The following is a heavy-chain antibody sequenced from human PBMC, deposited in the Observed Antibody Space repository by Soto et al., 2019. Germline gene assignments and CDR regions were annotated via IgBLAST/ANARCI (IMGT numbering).Heavy chain of an antibody. Sequence: GGSLRLSCAASGFDFNIYAMSWVRQAPGKGLEWVSAISGSGRNTYYADSVKGRFTISRDNSKNTLYLQMNGLRAEDTAVYYCANDIWIAVAGTCNWGQGTLVTVSS. J-gene: IGHJ4*02. D-gene: IGHD6-19*01. V-gene: IGHV3-23*01. CDR2: ISGSGRNT. CDR3: ANDIWIAVAGTCN. CDR1: GFDFNIYA.